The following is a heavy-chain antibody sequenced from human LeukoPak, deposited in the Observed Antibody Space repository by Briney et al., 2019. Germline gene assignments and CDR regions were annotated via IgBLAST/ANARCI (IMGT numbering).Heavy chain of an antibody. J-gene: IGHJ5*02. V-gene: IGHV4-4*07. CDR2: IYNTGRT. CDR3: ARGDADNWFDP. CDR1: GGSISSYY. Sequence: PSETLSLTCTVSGGSISSYYWSWIRQPAGKRLEWIGRIYNTGRTNYNPSLKSRVTMSVDTSKNQFSLKLSSVTAADTAVYYCARGDADNWFDPWGQGTLVTVSS.